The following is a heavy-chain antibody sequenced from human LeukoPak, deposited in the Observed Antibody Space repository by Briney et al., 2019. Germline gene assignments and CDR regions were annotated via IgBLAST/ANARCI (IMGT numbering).Heavy chain of an antibody. D-gene: IGHD2-2*01. CDR2: IIHSGYDI. CDR3: ANHLACGSTTCPSFDH. V-gene: IGHV3-21*01. J-gene: IGHJ4*02. CDR1: GFTFSRYS. Sequence: GGSLRLSCAASGFTFSRYSMNWVRQAPGKGLEWVSSIIHSGYDIYYADSVKGRFTISRDNAKNSLSLQMNNLRIDDTAVYYCANHLACGSTTCPSFDHWGQGTLVTVSS.